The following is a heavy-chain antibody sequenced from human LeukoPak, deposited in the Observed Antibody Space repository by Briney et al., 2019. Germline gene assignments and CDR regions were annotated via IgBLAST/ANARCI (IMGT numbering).Heavy chain of an antibody. D-gene: IGHD6-13*01. V-gene: IGHV4-34*01. Sequence: SETLSLTCAVYGGSFSGYYWSWIRQPPGKGLEWIGEINHSGSTNYNPSLKSRVTISVDTSKNQFSLKLSSVTAADTAVYYCARHPGVVAAADFDYWGQGTLVTVSS. CDR2: INHSGST. CDR3: ARHPGVVAAADFDY. J-gene: IGHJ4*02. CDR1: GGSFSGYY.